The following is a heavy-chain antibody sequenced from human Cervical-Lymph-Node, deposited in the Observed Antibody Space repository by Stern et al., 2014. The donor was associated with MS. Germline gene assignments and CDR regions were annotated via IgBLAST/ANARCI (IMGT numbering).Heavy chain of an antibody. CDR3: ARTSLTMPWNY. D-gene: IGHD4/OR15-4a*01. CDR1: GFSLSTSGLG. Sequence: QVTLKESGPTLVKPTQTLTLTCTFSGFSLSTSGLGVGWIRQPPGKALEWLALIYWDDDKRYSPSLKSRLNITKDTSKNQVVLTMANMDPVDTATYYCARTSLTMPWNYWGQGTLVTVSS. J-gene: IGHJ4*02. V-gene: IGHV2-5*02. CDR2: IYWDDDK.